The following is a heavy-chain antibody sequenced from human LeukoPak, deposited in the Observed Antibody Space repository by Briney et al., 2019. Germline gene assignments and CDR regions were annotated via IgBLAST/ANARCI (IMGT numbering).Heavy chain of an antibody. CDR2: IYYSGST. J-gene: IGHJ4*02. Sequence: PSETLSLTCTVSGGSISSSSYSWGWIRQPPGKGLEWIGSIYYSGSTYYNPSLKSRVTISVDTSKNQFSLKLSSVTAADTAVYYCARGKGTYSSSHDYWGQGTLVTVSS. CDR3: ARGKGTYSSSHDY. D-gene: IGHD6-13*01. CDR1: GGSISSSSYS. V-gene: IGHV4-39*01.